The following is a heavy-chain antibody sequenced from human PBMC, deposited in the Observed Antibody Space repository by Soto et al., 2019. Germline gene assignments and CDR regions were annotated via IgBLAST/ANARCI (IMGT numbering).Heavy chain of an antibody. D-gene: IGHD2-2*01. CDR3: ARFGAVPAAIAFDI. J-gene: IGHJ3*02. CDR2: VNAGNGNT. V-gene: IGHV1-3*01. CDR1: GYTFTSYA. Sequence: QVQLVQSGAEVKKPGASVKVSCKASGYTFTSYAMHWVRQAPGQRLEWMGWVNAGNGNTKYSQKFQGRVTITRDTSASTAYMELSSLRSEDTAVYYCARFGAVPAAIAFDIWGQGTMVTVSS.